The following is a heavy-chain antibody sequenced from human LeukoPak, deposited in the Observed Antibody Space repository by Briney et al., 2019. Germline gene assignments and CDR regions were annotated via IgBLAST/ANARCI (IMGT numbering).Heavy chain of an antibody. J-gene: IGHJ6*03. V-gene: IGHV4-61*01. D-gene: IGHD3-10*01. CDR3: ARRSSEGYYYYYMDV. CDR1: GGSVSSGSYY. Sequence: PSETLSLTCTVSGGSVSSGSYYWSWIRQPPGKGLEWIGYMYYSGSTNYNPSLKSRVTISVDTSKNRFSLKLSSVTAADTAVYYCARRSSEGYYYYYMDVWGKGTTVTVSS. CDR2: MYYSGST.